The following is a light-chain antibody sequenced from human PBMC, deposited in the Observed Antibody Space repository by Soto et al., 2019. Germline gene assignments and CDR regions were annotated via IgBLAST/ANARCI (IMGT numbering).Light chain of an antibody. Sequence: DIQMTQSPSSLSASVGDRVTITCRASQGISTYLNWYQQKPGKAPNLLIYAASSLQSGVPSRFSGSGSGTDFTLTINTLQPEDFATYYCQQSYSAPLTFGPGTKVDIK. CDR2: AAS. V-gene: IGKV1-39*01. CDR3: QQSYSAPLT. CDR1: QGISTY. J-gene: IGKJ3*01.